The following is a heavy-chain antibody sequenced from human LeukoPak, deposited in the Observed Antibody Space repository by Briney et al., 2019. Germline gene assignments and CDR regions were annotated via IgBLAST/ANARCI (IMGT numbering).Heavy chain of an antibody. CDR1: GFTFSDYY. Sequence: GGSLRLSCAASGFTFSDYYMSWIRQAPGKGLEWVSYISSSGSTIYYADSVKGRFTISRDNAKNSLYLQMTCLRAEETAVYYCARVEMATITFDYWGQGTLVTVSS. CDR2: ISSSGSTI. V-gene: IGHV3-11*04. J-gene: IGHJ4*02. CDR3: ARVEMATITFDY. D-gene: IGHD5-24*01.